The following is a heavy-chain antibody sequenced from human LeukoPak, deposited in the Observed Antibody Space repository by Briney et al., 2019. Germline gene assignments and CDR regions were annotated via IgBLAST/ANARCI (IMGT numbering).Heavy chain of an antibody. D-gene: IGHD5-18*01. J-gene: IGHJ4*02. CDR3: ARDSSEYSYGPLDY. V-gene: IGHV4-31*03. CDR2: IYYSGST. CDR1: GGSISSGGYY. Sequence: SETLSLTCTVSGGSISSGGYYWSWIRQHPGKGLEWIGYIYYSGSTYYNPSLKSRVTISVDTSRNQFSLKLSSVTAADTAVYYCARDSSEYSYGPLDYWGQGTLVTVSS.